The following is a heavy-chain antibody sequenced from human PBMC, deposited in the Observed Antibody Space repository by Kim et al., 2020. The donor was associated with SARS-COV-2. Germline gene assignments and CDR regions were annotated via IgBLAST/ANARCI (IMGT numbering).Heavy chain of an antibody. V-gene: IGHV3-21*01. J-gene: IGHJ5*02. Sequence: ISYAASVKSRFTISRDNAKTSLYLQMNSLRAEDTAVYYCARDGGLLWFGPWGQGTLVTVSS. D-gene: IGHD3-10*01. CDR2: I. CDR3: ARDGGLLWFGP.